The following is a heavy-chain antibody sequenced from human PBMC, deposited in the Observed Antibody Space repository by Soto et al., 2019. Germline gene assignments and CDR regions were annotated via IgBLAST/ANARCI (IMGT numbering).Heavy chain of an antibody. V-gene: IGHV4-59*01. CDR3: ARTVADYNWFDP. CDR1: GGSISSYY. CDR2: IYYSGST. D-gene: IGHD4-17*01. Sequence: SETLSLTCTVSGGSISSYYWSWIRQPPGKGLEWIGYIYYSGSTNYNPSLKSRVTISVDTSKNRFSLKLSSVTAADTAVYYCARTVADYNWFDPWGQGTLVTVSS. J-gene: IGHJ5*02.